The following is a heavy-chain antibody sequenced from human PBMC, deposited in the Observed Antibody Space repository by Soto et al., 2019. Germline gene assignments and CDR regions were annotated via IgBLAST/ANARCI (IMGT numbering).Heavy chain of an antibody. CDR1: GLTFSSYA. CDR2: ISGSGGST. V-gene: IGHV3-23*01. Sequence: PGGSLRLSCAASGLTFSSYATSWVRQAPGKGLEWVSAISGSGGSTYYADSVKGRFTISRDNSKNTLYLQMNSLRAEDTAVYYCAKGLGYSYGPFDYWGQGTLVTVYS. D-gene: IGHD5-18*01. J-gene: IGHJ4*02. CDR3: AKGLGYSYGPFDY.